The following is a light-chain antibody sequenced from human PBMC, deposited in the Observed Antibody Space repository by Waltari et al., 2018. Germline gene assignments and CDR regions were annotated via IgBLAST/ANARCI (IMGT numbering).Light chain of an antibody. CDR3: QQHYSSPLT. CDR1: QSILDNSNNKNN. V-gene: IGKV4-1*01. J-gene: IGKJ4*01. Sequence: DIQMTQSPSTLSASVGDRVTINCRSSQSILDNSNNKNNLTWYQQKPGQAPKLLIYWASTREAGVPARFSGSGSGTHFTLTISSLQAEDVAVYYCQQHYSSPLTFGGGTKVEL. CDR2: WAS.